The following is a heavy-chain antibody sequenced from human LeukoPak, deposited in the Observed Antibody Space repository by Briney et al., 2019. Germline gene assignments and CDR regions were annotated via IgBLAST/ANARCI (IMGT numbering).Heavy chain of an antibody. V-gene: IGHV4-31*03. J-gene: IGHJ4*02. CDR2: IYYSGST. CDR1: GGSISSGGYY. CDR3: ARAVYDYIWGSYRFDY. Sequence: SETLSLTCTVSGGSISSGGYYWSWIRQHPGMGLEWIGFIYYSGSTYYNPSLKSRVTFSVDTSKNQFSLKLSFVNAADTAVYYCARAVYDYIWGSYRFDYWGQGTLVTVSS. D-gene: IGHD3-16*02.